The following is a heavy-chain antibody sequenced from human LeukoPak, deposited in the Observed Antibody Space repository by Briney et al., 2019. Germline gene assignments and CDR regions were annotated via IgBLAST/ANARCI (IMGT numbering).Heavy chain of an antibody. D-gene: IGHD3-22*01. J-gene: IGHJ4*02. V-gene: IGHV4-61*01. CDR3: AREDSNGYWGFDY. Sequence: PSETLSLTCIVSGGSIGRGSYYWSWIRQPPGKGLEWIGYIYYSGSTNYNPSLKSRVTISVDTSKNQFSLKLSSVTAADTAVYYCAREDSNGYWGFDYWGQGTLVTVSS. CDR1: GGSIGRGSYY. CDR2: IYYSGST.